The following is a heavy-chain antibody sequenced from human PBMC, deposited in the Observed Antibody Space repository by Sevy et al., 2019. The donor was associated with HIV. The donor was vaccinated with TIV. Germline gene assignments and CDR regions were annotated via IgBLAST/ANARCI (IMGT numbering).Heavy chain of an antibody. CDR2: LSGSGASI. CDR3: ARVSRSSTARWFFDY. Sequence: GGSLRLSCAVSGFTFSNYAMTWVRQAPGKGLEWVSGLSGSGASIYHPDTMKGRFTISRDNSKNTLYLQMDSLRADDTAVYYCARVSRSSTARWFFDYWGQGTLVTVSS. J-gene: IGHJ4*02. CDR1: GFTFSNYA. D-gene: IGHD2-2*01. V-gene: IGHV3-23*01.